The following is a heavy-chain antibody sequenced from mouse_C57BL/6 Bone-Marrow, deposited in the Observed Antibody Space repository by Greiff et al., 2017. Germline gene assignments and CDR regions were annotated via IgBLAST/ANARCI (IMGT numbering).Heavy chain of an antibody. CDR1: GYTFTSYG. V-gene: IGHV1-81*01. J-gene: IGHJ3*01. D-gene: IGHD2-4*01. CDR3: ARGIYYDYDEGFAY. CDR2: IYPRSGNT. Sequence: VKVVESGAELARPGASVKLSCKASGYTFTSYGISWVKQRTGQGLEWIGEIYPRSGNTYYNEKFKGKATLTADKSSSTAYMELRSLTSEDSAVYFCARGIYYDYDEGFAYWGQGTLVTVSA.